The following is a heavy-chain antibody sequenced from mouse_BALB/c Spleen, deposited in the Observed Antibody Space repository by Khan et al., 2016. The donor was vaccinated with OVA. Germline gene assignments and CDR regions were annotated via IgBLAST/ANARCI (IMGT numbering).Heavy chain of an antibody. CDR1: GYAFSNYW. V-gene: IGHV1-80*01. J-gene: IGHJ3*01. CDR2: IYPGDGDT. D-gene: IGHD2-2*01. CDR3: ARSGYDYFAY. Sequence: QVRLQQSGPELVRPGSSVTISCKASGYAFSNYWMNWVKQRPGQGLEWIGQIYPGDGDTSYNGKFTGKVTLTADKSSSTAYMQLNTLTAEDSAVYLCARSGYDYFAYWGQGTLVTVSA.